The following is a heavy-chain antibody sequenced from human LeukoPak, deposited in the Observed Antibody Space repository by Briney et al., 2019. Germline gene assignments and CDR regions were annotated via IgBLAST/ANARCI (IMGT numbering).Heavy chain of an antibody. D-gene: IGHD6-13*01. CDR1: GGSISSGGYY. CDR3: ARVKASSIAAGFDP. CDR2: IYHSGST. Sequence: PSETLSLTCTVSGGSISSGGYYWSWIRQPPGKGLEWIGYIYHSGSTYYNPSLKSRVTISVDTSKNQFSLKLSSVTAADTAVYYCARVKASSIAAGFDPWGQGTLVTVSS. J-gene: IGHJ5*02. V-gene: IGHV4-30-2*01.